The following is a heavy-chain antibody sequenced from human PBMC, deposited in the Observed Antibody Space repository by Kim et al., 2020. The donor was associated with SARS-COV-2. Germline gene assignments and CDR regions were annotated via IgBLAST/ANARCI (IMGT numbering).Heavy chain of an antibody. D-gene: IGHD3-10*01. J-gene: IGHJ4*02. Sequence: GGSLRLSCAASGFTFSSYGMHWVRQAPGKGLEWVAVIWYDGSNKYYADSVKGRFTISRDNSKNTLYLQMNSLRAEDTAEYYCARDFRFGELLPHDYWGQGTLVTVSS. V-gene: IGHV3-33*01. CDR2: IWYDGSNK. CDR3: ARDFRFGELLPHDY. CDR1: GFTFSSYG.